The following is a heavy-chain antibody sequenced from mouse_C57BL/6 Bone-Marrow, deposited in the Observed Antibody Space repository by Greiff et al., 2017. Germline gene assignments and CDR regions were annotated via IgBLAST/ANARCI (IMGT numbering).Heavy chain of an antibody. CDR1: GYTFTSYW. CDR2: IYPSDSET. CDR3: ARRGSSLLWYCDV. J-gene: IGHJ1*03. Sequence: QVQLKQPGAELVRPGSSVKLSCKASGYTFTSYWMDWVKQRPGQGLEWIGNIYPSDSETHYNQKFKDKATLTVDNSSSTAYMQLSSLTSEDSAVYYCARRGSSLLWYCDVWGTGTTVTVSS. V-gene: IGHV1-61*01. D-gene: IGHD1-1*01.